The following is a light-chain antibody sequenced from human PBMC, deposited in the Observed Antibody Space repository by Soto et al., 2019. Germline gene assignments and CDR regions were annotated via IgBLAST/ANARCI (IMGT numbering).Light chain of an antibody. Sequence: DIQMTQSPSSLSASVGERVTITCQASQDISNYLNWYQQKPGKAPKLLIYDASNSETGVPSRFSGSGSWTDFTFTISSLQPEDIATYYCQQYDNLPRTFGQGTKVEIK. CDR1: QDISNY. CDR3: QQYDNLPRT. V-gene: IGKV1-33*01. J-gene: IGKJ1*01. CDR2: DAS.